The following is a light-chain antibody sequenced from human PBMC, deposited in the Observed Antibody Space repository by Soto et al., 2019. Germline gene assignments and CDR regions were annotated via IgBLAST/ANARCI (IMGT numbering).Light chain of an antibody. CDR3: QQYNNWPFT. V-gene: IGKV3-15*01. J-gene: IGKJ3*01. CDR1: QIVSSN. Sequence: EIVMTQSPATLSVSPGERATLSCRASQIVSSNLAWYQQKPGQAPRLLIYGASTRAAGIPARFSGSGSVTEFTLTISSLQSEDFAVYYCQQYNNWPFTFGPGTKVDIK. CDR2: GAS.